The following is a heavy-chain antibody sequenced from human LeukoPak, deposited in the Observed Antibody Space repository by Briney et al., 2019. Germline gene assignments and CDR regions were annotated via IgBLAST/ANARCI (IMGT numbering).Heavy chain of an antibody. CDR3: AGNLGSYSFDY. V-gene: IGHV3-21*01. Sequence: GGSLRLSCAASGFTFSSYAMSWVRQVPGKGLEWVSSISSSSSYIYYADSVKGRFTISRDNAKNSLYLQMNSLRAEDTAVYYCAGNLGSYSFDYWGQGTLVTVSS. CDR1: GFTFSSYA. CDR2: ISSSSSYI. J-gene: IGHJ4*02. D-gene: IGHD1-26*01.